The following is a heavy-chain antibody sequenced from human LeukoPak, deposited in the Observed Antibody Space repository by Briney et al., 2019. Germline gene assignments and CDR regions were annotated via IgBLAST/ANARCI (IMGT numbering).Heavy chain of an antibody. CDR3: ANDPEGGSYLEFDY. V-gene: IGHV3-30*18. Sequence: GGSLRLSCAASGFTFSSYGMHWVRQAPGKGLEWVAVISYDGSNKYYADSVKGRFTISRDNSKNTLYLQMNSLRAEDTAVYYCANDPEGGSYLEFDYWGQGTLVTVSS. D-gene: IGHD1-26*01. CDR1: GFTFSSYG. CDR2: ISYDGSNK. J-gene: IGHJ4*02.